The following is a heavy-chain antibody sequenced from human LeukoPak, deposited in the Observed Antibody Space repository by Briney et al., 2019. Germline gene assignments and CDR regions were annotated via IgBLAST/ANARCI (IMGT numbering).Heavy chain of an antibody. CDR2: ISSSSSYI. J-gene: IGHJ4*02. CDR1: GFTFSSDS. Sequence: GRTLRLSRAASGFTFSSDSMNWGRQAPGKGLEWVSSISSSSSYIYYADSVKGRFTISRDNAKNSLYLQMNSLRAEDTAVYYCASSRGEGFDYWGQGTLVTVSS. CDR3: ASSRGEGFDY. D-gene: IGHD3-16*01. V-gene: IGHV3-21*01.